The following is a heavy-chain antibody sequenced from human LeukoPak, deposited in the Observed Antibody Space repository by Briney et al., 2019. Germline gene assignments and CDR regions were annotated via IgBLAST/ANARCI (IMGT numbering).Heavy chain of an antibody. D-gene: IGHD5-24*01. Sequence: SETLSLTCTVSGDSISSGGYYWSWIRQHPGKGLEWSGYIYYSGSTYYNPSLKSRVTISVDTSKNQFYLKVSSVTAADPAVYYCARVRGDGYNNYFDYWGKGTLVTVSS. V-gene: IGHV4-31*03. J-gene: IGHJ4*02. CDR1: GDSISSGGYY. CDR3: ARVRGDGYNNYFDY. CDR2: IYYSGST.